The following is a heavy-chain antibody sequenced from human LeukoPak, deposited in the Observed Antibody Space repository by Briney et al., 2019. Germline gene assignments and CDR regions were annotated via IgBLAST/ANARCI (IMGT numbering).Heavy chain of an antibody. CDR1: GYTFTGYY. CDR2: INPNSGGT. D-gene: IGHD3-3*01. Sequence: ASVKVSCKASGYTFTGYYMHWVRQAPGQGLEWMGWINPNSGGTNYAQKFQGRVTTTRDTSISTAYMELSRLRSDDTAVYYCASRVPYYDFWSGPFDYWGQGTLVTVSS. J-gene: IGHJ4*02. CDR3: ASRVPYYDFWSGPFDY. V-gene: IGHV1-2*02.